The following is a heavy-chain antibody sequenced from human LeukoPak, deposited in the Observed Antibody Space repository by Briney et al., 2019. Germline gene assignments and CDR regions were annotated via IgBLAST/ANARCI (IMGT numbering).Heavy chain of an antibody. J-gene: IGHJ4*02. CDR3: ARSRHIAVAGLFDY. CDR1: GYSFTSYW. D-gene: IGHD6-19*01. CDR2: IYPGDSDT. V-gene: IGHV5-51*01. Sequence: PGESLKISCKGSGYSFTSYWIGWVRQMPGKGLEWMGTIYPGDSDTRYSPSFQGQVTISADKSISTAYLQWSSLKASDAAMYYCARSRHIAVAGLFDYWGQGTLVTVSS.